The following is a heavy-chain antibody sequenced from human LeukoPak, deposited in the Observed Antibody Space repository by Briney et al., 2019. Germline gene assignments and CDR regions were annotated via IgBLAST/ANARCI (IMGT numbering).Heavy chain of an antibody. D-gene: IGHD3-22*01. Sequence: GGSLRLSCAASGFTFSDYYMSWIRQAPGKGLEWVSYISSSGSTIYYADSVKGRFTISRDNAKNSLYLQMNSLRAEDTAVYYCAKDGSQDYYDSSGYYLDYWGQGTLVTVSS. CDR3: AKDGSQDYYDSSGYYLDY. J-gene: IGHJ4*02. CDR1: GFTFSDYY. CDR2: ISSSGSTI. V-gene: IGHV3-11*01.